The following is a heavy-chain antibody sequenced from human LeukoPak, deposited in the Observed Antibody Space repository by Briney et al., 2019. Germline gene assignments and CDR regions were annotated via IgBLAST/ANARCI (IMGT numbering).Heavy chain of an antibody. CDR1: GFTFSSYA. V-gene: IGHV3-23*01. Sequence: GGPLRLSCAASGFTFSSYAMSWVRQAPGKGLEWVSAISGSGGSTYYADSVKGRFTISRDNSKNTLYLQMYSLRAEDTAVYYCAKDFELPDSFDYWGQGTLVTVSS. D-gene: IGHD1-26*01. CDR3: AKDFELPDSFDY. CDR2: ISGSGGST. J-gene: IGHJ4*02.